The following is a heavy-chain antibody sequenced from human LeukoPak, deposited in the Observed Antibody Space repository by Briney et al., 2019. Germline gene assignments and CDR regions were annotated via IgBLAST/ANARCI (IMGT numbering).Heavy chain of an antibody. D-gene: IGHD3-16*01. J-gene: IGHJ3*02. CDR2: INHSGST. Sequence: PSETLSLTCAVYGGSFSGHYWSWIRQPPGKGLEWIGEINHSGSTNYNPSLKSRVTISVDTSKNQFSLKLSSVTAADTAVYYCARGLRRLGIWGQGTMVTVSS. CDR1: GGSFSGHY. CDR3: ARGLRRLGI. V-gene: IGHV4-34*01.